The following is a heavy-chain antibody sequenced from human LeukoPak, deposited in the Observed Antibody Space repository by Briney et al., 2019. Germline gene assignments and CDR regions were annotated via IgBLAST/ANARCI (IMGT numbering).Heavy chain of an antibody. Sequence: WGSLRLSCAASGFTFSRYWMSWVRQAPGKGLEWVSAISGSGGSTYCADSVKGRFTISRDNSKNTLYLQLNSLRAEDTAVYYCAKGNYYDSNHLQHWGQGTLVTVSS. V-gene: IGHV3-23*01. J-gene: IGHJ1*01. D-gene: IGHD3-22*01. CDR2: ISGSGGST. CDR1: GFTFSRYW. CDR3: AKGNYYDSNHLQH.